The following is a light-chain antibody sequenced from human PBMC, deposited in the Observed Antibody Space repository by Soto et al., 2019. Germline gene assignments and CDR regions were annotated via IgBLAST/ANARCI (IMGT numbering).Light chain of an antibody. CDR3: QQFNKWPRT. CDR2: GAY. Sequence: VMTQSPATLSVSPGARATLSCRASPSVSTNLAWYQQRLGQAPRLIISGAYTRATGIPARFSGSGSGTEFTLTISSLQSEDFAIYYCQQFNKWPRTFGQGTKVDI. V-gene: IGKV3-15*01. J-gene: IGKJ1*01. CDR1: PSVSTN.